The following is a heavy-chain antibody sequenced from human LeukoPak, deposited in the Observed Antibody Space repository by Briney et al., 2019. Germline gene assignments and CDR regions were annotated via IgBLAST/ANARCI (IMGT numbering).Heavy chain of an antibody. Sequence: GRSLRLSCAASGFTFDDYAMHWVRQAPGKGLEWVSGISWNSGSIGYADSVKGRFTFSRDNAKNSLYLQMNSLRAEDTALYYCAKAYLAARTPPEFGYWGQGTLVTVSS. D-gene: IGHD6-6*01. J-gene: IGHJ4*02. V-gene: IGHV3-9*01. CDR2: ISWNSGSI. CDR1: GFTFDDYA. CDR3: AKAYLAARTPPEFGY.